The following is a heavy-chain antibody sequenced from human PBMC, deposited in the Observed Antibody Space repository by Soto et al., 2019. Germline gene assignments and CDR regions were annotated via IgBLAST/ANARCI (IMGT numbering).Heavy chain of an antibody. J-gene: IGHJ6*02. CDR1: GGSISSGGYY. D-gene: IGHD2-21*02. CDR3: ARARGDTLYYYYGMDV. Sequence: PSETLSLTCTVSGGSISSGGYYWSWIRQHPGKGLEWIGYIYYSGSTYYNPSLKSRVTISVDTSKNQFSLKLSSVTAADTAVYYCARARGDTLYYYYGMDVWGQGTTVTVSS. V-gene: IGHV4-31*03. CDR2: IYYSGST.